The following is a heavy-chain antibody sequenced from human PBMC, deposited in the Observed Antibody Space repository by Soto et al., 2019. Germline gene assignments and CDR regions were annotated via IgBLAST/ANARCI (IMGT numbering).Heavy chain of an antibody. CDR1: GFTFSSYG. D-gene: IGHD3-22*01. CDR3: AKEPYHYDSGGPLDY. Sequence: GGSLRLSCAASGFTFSSYGMPWVRQAPGKGLEWVAVISYDGSNKYYAYSVKGRFTMSREISKNTLYLQMNSLRGEDTAVYYWAKEPYHYDSGGPLDYWGQG. V-gene: IGHV3-30*18. CDR2: ISYDGSNK. J-gene: IGHJ4*02.